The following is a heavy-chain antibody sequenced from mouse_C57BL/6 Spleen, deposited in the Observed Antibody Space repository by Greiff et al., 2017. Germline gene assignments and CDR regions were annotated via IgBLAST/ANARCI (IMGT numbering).Heavy chain of an antibody. J-gene: IGHJ3*01. V-gene: IGHV14-3*01. D-gene: IGHD2-4*01. CDR2: IVPANGNS. Sequence: VQLQQSVAELVRPGASVKLSCTASGFNIKNTYLHWVKQRPEQGLEWIVRIVPANGNSKYAPKFQGKATITADTSSNTAYLQLSSLTSDDTAIYYYSRRGYEYDGGFAYWGQGTLVTVSA. CDR1: GFNIKNTY. CDR3: SRRGYEYDGGFAY.